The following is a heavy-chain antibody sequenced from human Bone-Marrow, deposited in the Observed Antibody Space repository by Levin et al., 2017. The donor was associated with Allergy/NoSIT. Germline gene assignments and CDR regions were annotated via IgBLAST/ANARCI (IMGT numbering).Heavy chain of an antibody. J-gene: IGHJ6*02. V-gene: IGHV4-4*02. CDR3: ARGRSV. Sequence: SETLSLTCAVSNGSISSVNWWNWVRQPPGKGLEWIGEIHHSGSTNYNPSLKSRVTISVDKSKNQFSLKMNSVTAADTAVYYCARGRSVWGQGTTVTVSS. CDR2: IHHSGST. CDR1: NGSISSVNW.